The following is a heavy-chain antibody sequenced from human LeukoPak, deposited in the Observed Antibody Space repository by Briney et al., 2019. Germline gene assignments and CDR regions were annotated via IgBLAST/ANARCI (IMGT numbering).Heavy chain of an antibody. V-gene: IGHV3-9*01. CDR2: ISWNSGSI. Sequence: GGSLRLSCAASGFTFDDYAMHWVRQAPGKGLEWVSGISWNSGSIGYADSVKGRFTISRDNAKNSLYLQMNSLRAEDTAVYHCVRDPPMSGYAFDIWGQGTMVTVSS. CDR1: GFTFDDYA. D-gene: IGHD3-10*02. CDR3: VRDPPMSGYAFDI. J-gene: IGHJ3*02.